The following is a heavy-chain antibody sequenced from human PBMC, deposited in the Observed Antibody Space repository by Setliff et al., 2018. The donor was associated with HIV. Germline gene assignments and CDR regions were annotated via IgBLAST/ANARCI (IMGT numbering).Heavy chain of an antibody. V-gene: IGHV4-38-2*01. CDR3: VRAQTSVTFGGTVVKPGNYFDS. CDR2: IYHTGST. Sequence: SETLSLTCVVSGYSVNSDYHWGWIRQSPGRGLEPPGRGLQWIGHIYHTGSTYYNPSLRGRVTMSIDTSKDQFSLNLTSLTAADTAIYYCVRAQTSVTFGGTVVKPGNYFDSWGQGILVTVPQ. CDR1: GYSVNSDYH. D-gene: IGHD3-16*02. J-gene: IGHJ4*02.